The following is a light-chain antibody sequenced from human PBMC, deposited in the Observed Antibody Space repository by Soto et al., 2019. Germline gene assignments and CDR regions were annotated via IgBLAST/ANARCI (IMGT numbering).Light chain of an antibody. CDR1: SSDVGAYNY. J-gene: IGLJ2*01. CDR3: SSYAGGNNIMV. CDR2: AVN. Sequence: QSALTQPPSVSGSPGQSVTISCTGTSSDVGAYNYVSWYQQEPGKAPKLMIYAVNKRPSGVPDRFSGSKSGITASLTVSGLRAADEADYFCSSYAGGNNIMVFGGGTKVTVL. V-gene: IGLV2-8*01.